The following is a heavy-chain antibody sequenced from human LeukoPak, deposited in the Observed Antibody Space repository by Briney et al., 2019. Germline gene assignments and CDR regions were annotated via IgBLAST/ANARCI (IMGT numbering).Heavy chain of an antibody. D-gene: IGHD2-21*01. Sequence: SETLSLTCDVSGGSISSGAFSWSWIRQAPGKGLEWIGFLFPRESTSYNPSLKSRATISIDWSKNQLSLNLASVTAADTAVYYCARSVSDWNPASDLWGQGILVTVSS. V-gene: IGHV4-30-2*01. CDR1: GGSISSGAFS. CDR3: ARSVSDWNPASDL. J-gene: IGHJ4*02. CDR2: LFPREST.